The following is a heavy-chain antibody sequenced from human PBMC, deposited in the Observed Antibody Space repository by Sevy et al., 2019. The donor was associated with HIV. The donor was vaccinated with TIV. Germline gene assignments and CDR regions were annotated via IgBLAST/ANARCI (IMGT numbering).Heavy chain of an antibody. CDR1: GFTFSSYS. Sequence: GGSLRLSCAASGFTFSSYSMNWVRQAPGKGLEWVSSISSSSSYIYYADSVKGRFTISRDNAKNSLYLQMNSLRAEDTAVYYCARDQILIHTINSGSYYRPYYYYGMDVWGQGTTVTVSS. CDR3: ARDQILIHTINSGSYYRPYYYYGMDV. CDR2: ISSSSSYI. J-gene: IGHJ6*02. D-gene: IGHD1-26*01. V-gene: IGHV3-21*01.